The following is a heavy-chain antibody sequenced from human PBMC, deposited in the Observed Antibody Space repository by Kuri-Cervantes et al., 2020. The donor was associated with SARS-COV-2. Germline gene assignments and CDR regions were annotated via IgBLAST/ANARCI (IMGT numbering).Heavy chain of an antibody. D-gene: IGHD3-9*01. Sequence: GESLKISCAASGFTFSSYAMHWVRQAPGKGLEWVAVISYEGSNKYYADSVKGRFTISRDNSKNTLYLQMNSLRAEDTAVYYCARDPDDILTGPFDYWGQGTLVTVSS. CDR2: ISYEGSNK. CDR1: GFTFSSYA. J-gene: IGHJ4*02. CDR3: ARDPDDILTGPFDY. V-gene: IGHV3-30*04.